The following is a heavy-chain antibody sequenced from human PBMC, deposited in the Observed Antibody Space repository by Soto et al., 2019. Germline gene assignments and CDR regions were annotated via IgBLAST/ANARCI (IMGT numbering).Heavy chain of an antibody. V-gene: IGHV3-20*04. D-gene: IGHD1-1*01. CDR2: VNWNGGSI. J-gene: IGHJ4*02. Sequence: EVQLVESGGGVLRPGGSLRLSCAASGFTFDDYGMSWARQAPGKGLEWVSGVNWNGGSIGYADSVKGRFTISRDNAKNSLYLQMNGLRAEDTAGYYCGSGARLNVGYWGQGPLVTVSS. CDR3: GSGARLNVGY. CDR1: GFTFDDYG.